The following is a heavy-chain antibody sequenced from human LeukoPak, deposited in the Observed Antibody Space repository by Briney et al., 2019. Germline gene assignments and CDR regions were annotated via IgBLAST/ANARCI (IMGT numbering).Heavy chain of an antibody. CDR1: GFTFSSYA. J-gene: IGHJ4*02. V-gene: IGHV3-30*04. D-gene: IGHD1-26*01. Sequence: PGGSLRLSCAAFGFTFSSYAMHWVRQAPGKGLEWVAVISYDGSNKYYADSVKGRFTISRDNSKNTLYLQMNSLRAEDTAVYYCATATTRPYWGQGTLVTVSS. CDR2: ISYDGSNK. CDR3: ATATTRPY.